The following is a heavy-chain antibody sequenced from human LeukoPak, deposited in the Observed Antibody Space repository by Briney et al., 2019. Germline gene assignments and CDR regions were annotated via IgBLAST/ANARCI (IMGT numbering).Heavy chain of an antibody. J-gene: IGHJ4*02. D-gene: IGHD1-20*01. CDR3: AKDSAPVAYNWNDLFDY. Sequence: PGRSLRLSCAASGFTFSSYGMHWVRQAPGKGLEWVAVISYDGSNKYYADSVKGRFTISRDNSKNTLYLQMNSLRAEDTAVYCCAKDSAPVAYNWNDLFDYWGQGTLVTVSS. V-gene: IGHV3-30*18. CDR2: ISYDGSNK. CDR1: GFTFSSYG.